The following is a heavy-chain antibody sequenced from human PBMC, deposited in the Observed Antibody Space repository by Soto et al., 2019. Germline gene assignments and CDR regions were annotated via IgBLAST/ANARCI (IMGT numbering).Heavy chain of an antibody. CDR2: VYYSGTT. Sequence: KTSETLSLTCTVSGGSIESYYWNWIRQSPGKGLEWIGYVYYSGTTDYNPSLNSRVTISVDTSKNQFSLSLRSVTSADTAVYYCASQSEGFDGWGQGALVTVSS. V-gene: IGHV4-59*01. J-gene: IGHJ5*02. CDR3: ASQSEGFDG. CDR1: GGSIESYY.